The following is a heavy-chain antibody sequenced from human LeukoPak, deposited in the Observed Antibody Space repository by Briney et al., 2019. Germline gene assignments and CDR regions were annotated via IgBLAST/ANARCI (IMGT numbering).Heavy chain of an antibody. V-gene: IGHV1-18*01. CDR3: ARDLLRYYDFWSGYYNFDY. CDR2: ISAYNGNT. J-gene: IGHJ4*02. D-gene: IGHD3-3*01. Sequence: GASVKVSCKASGYTFTSYGISWVRQAPGQGLEWMGWISAYNGNTNYAQKLQGRVTMTTDTSTSTAYMELRSLRSDDTAVYYCARDLLRYYDFWSGYYNFDYWGQGTLVTVSS. CDR1: GYTFTSYG.